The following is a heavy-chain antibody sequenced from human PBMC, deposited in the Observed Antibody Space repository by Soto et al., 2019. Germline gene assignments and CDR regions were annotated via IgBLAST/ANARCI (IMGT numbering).Heavy chain of an antibody. CDR2: INPNSGGT. J-gene: IGHJ6*02. CDR1: GYTITGYY. D-gene: IGHD6-13*01. V-gene: IGHV1-2*02. CDR3: ARVRKGAAAGTYYGMDV. Sequence: ASVKVPCKASGYTITGYYMHWVRQAPGQGLEWMGWINPNSGGTNYAQKFQGRVTMTRDTSISTAYMELSRLRSDDTAVYYCARVRKGAAAGTYYGMDVWGQGTTVTVYS.